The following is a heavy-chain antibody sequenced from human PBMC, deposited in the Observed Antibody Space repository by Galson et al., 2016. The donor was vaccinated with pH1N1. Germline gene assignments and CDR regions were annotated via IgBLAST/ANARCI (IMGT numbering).Heavy chain of an antibody. CDR1: GFTFSSYG. Sequence: SLRLSCAASGFTFSSYGMHWVRQAPGKGLEWVAGMSLDGSDKYYADSVKGRFTISRDKSKNTPYLQMNSLRAEDTAVYYCAKDQSPYCTGGSCYSKGFDYWGQGTLVTVSS. V-gene: IGHV3-30*18. CDR2: MSLDGSDK. CDR3: AKDQSPYCTGGSCYSKGFDY. J-gene: IGHJ4*02. D-gene: IGHD2-15*01.